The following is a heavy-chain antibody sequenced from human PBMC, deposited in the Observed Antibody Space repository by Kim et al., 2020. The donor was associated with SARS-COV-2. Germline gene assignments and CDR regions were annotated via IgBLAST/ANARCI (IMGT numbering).Heavy chain of an antibody. CDR2: ISGSGGNT. CDR1: GFTFSSYA. D-gene: IGHD3-16*01. V-gene: IGHV3-23*01. Sequence: GGSLRLSCAASGFTFSSYAMSWVRQAPGKGLEWVSGISGSGGNTNYADSVKGRFTISRDNSKNTLYLQMTSLRAEDTAVYYCAKVYGISNTYTNYPFDYWGPGTLVTVSS. CDR3: AKVYGISNTYTNYPFDY. J-gene: IGHJ4*02.